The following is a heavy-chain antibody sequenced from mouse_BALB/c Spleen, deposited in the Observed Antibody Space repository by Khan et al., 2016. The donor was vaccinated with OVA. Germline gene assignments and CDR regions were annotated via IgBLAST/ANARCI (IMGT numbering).Heavy chain of an antibody. J-gene: IGHJ3*01. CDR2: ISSLAYNF. CDR1: GFTFSDYG. D-gene: IGHD3-1*01. Sequence: EVELVESGGGLVQPGGSRKLSCAASGFTFSDYGIAWIRQGPGKGLEWITFISSLAYNFYYADTVTGRFTISRENAKNTLYLEMNRLRSEDTAMYYGARGGTGGVAYWGQGTLVTVSA. CDR3: ARGGTGGVAY. V-gene: IGHV5-15*02.